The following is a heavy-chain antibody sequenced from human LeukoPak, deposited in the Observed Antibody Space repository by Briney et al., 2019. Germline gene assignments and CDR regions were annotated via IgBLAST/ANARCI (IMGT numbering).Heavy chain of an antibody. Sequence: PSETLSLTCTVSGGSISSSSHYWGWIRQPPGKGLEWIVNIYYSGSTYYNPSLTSRVTISVDTSKNQFSLKLSSVTAADTAVYYCARRPYYDSSGYSPAAFDIWGQGTMVTVSS. CDR1: GGSISSSSHY. J-gene: IGHJ3*02. D-gene: IGHD3-22*01. CDR3: ARRPYYDSSGYSPAAFDI. CDR2: IYYSGST. V-gene: IGHV4-39*01.